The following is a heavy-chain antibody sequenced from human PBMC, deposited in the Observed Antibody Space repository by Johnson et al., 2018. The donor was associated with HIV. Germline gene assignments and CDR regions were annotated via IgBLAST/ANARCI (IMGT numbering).Heavy chain of an antibody. CDR1: GFTFDDYG. J-gene: IGHJ3*02. D-gene: IGHD3-10*01. CDR2: MWYDGSNK. V-gene: IGHV3-30*02. Sequence: QVQLVESGGGVVRPGGSLRLSCAASGFTFDDYGMSWVRQAPGKGLEWVAVMWYDGSNKYYADSVKGRFTISRDNSKNTLYLQMNSLRAEDTAVYYCAKCGDADAFDIWGQGTMVTVSS. CDR3: AKCGDADAFDI.